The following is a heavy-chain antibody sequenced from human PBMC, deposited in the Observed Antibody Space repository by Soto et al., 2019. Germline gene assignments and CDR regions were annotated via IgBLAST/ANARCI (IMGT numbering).Heavy chain of an antibody. Sequence: LRLSCVASGFTFSSYAMSWVRQVPGKGLEWVSTISDAAGSAYYVDSVKGRFTISRDNSKKTLYLQMNSLRAEDSAVYNCARPYGGKIGDAPDLWGPGTMVTVS. V-gene: IGHV3-23*01. CDR3: ARPYGGKIGDAPDL. CDR2: ISDAAGSA. D-gene: IGHD4-17*01. J-gene: IGHJ3*01. CDR1: GFTFSSYA.